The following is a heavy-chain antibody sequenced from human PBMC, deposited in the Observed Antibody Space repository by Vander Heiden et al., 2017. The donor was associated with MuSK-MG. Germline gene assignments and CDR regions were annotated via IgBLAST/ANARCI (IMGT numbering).Heavy chain of an antibody. CDR2: INPNSGGT. CDR3: GRWAYDYDSSALDV. D-gene: IGHD3-22*01. V-gene: IGHV1-2*02. CDR1: GYTFTGYY. J-gene: IGHJ6*04. Sequence: QVQLVQSGAEVKKPGASVKVSCTASGYTFTGYYMHWVRQAPGQGLEWMGWINPNSGGTNYAQKFQCRVTMTRDTSISTAHMELSSIRSHDTAVYYFGRWAYDYDSSALDVWGKGTTVTVSS.